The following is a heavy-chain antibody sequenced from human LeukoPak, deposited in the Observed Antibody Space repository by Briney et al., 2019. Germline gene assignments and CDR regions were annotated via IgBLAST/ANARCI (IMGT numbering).Heavy chain of an antibody. J-gene: IGHJ4*02. CDR3: AKVAEHSRTIAAAADFDY. Sequence: GGSLRLSCAASGFTFSSYAMSWVRRAPGKGLEWVSAISGSGGSTYYADSVKGRFTISRDNSKNTLYLQMNSLRAEDTAVYYCAKVAEHSRTIAAAADFDYWGQGTLVTVSS. CDR1: GFTFSSYA. CDR2: ISGSGGST. D-gene: IGHD6-25*01. V-gene: IGHV3-23*01.